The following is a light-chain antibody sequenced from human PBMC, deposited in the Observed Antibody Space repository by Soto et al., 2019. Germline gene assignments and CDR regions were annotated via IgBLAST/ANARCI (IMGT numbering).Light chain of an antibody. CDR1: DGPVTSNHY. V-gene: IGLV7-46*01. J-gene: IGLJ2*01. CDR3: LLAYSGGRV. CDR2: DTT. Sequence: QAVVTQEPSLTVSPGGTGTLTCGSSDGPVTSNHYPYWYQQRPGQVPRTLIYDTTNRQSWAPARFSGSLVGVKAALTLSGAQHEDEADYYCLLAYSGGRVFGGGTKVTVL.